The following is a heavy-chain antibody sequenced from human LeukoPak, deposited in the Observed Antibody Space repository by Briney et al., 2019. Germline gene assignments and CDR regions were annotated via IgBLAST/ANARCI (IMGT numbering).Heavy chain of an antibody. CDR2: IMRDGGEK. D-gene: IGHD5-18*01. Sequence: PGGSLRLSCEASTFTITPGWMSWVRQAPGKGLEWVAMIMRDGGEKHYVDSVKGRFTISRDNAKKSLYLQMDSLRDEDTAVYYCASLDTAHPSGVYWGQGTLVTVSS. J-gene: IGHJ4*02. V-gene: IGHV3-7*01. CDR1: TFTITPGW. CDR3: ASLDTAHPSGVY.